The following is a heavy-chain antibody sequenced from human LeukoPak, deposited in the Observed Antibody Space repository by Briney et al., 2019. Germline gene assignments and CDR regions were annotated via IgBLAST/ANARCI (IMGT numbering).Heavy chain of an antibody. J-gene: IGHJ4*02. CDR3: ARGRQWLVLDY. V-gene: IGHV1-3*01. D-gene: IGHD6-19*01. Sequence: KFQGRVTITRDTSASTAYMELSSLRSEDTAAYYCARGRQWLVLDYWGQGTLVTVSS.